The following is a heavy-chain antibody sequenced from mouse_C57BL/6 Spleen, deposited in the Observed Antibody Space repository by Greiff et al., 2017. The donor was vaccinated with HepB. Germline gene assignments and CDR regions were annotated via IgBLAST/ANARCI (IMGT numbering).Heavy chain of an antibody. CDR3: AISGAGTSGFAY. D-gene: IGHD4-1*01. J-gene: IGHJ3*01. CDR2: IHPSDGAT. CDR1: GYTFISYW. Sequence: QVQLQQSGAELVKPGASVNVSCKASGYTFISYWMHWVKQRPGQGLEWIGRIHPSDGATNYNQQFKGKATLTVDKTSSTAYMQLSSRTSEDSAVYYCAISGAGTSGFAYWGQGTLVTVSA. V-gene: IGHV1-74*01.